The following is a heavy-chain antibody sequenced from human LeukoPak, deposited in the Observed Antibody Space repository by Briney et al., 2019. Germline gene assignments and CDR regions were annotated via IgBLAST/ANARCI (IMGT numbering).Heavy chain of an antibody. CDR1: GVSISNYY. Sequence: SETLSLTCTVSGVSISNYYWSWIRQPPGERLEWIGSIYYSGSTTYSPSLKSRVTISVDTSKNQFSLKLSSVTAADTAVYYCVRVGSYGLFDYWGQGTLVTVSS. CDR3: VRVGSYGLFDY. CDR2: IYYSGST. V-gene: IGHV4-59*01. J-gene: IGHJ4*02. D-gene: IGHD5-18*01.